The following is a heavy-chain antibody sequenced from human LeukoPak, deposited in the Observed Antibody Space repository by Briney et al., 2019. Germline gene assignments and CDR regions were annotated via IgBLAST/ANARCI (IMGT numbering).Heavy chain of an antibody. CDR1: GYTFTSYT. Sequence: GASVKVSCKASGYTFTSYTMNWVRQAPGQGLEWMGWINTNTEKPTYAQGFTGGVVFSLDTSVSTAYLQISSLKAEDTAVYYCARGMSNSPYYFYYYMDVWGKGTTVTVSS. CDR2: INTNTEKP. V-gene: IGHV7-4-1*02. J-gene: IGHJ6*03. CDR3: ARGMSNSPYYFYYYMDV. D-gene: IGHD1-1*01.